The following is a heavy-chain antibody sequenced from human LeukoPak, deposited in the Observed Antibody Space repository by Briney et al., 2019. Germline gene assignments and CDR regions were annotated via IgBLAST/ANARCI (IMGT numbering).Heavy chain of an antibody. V-gene: IGHV4-38-2*02. D-gene: IGHD5-12*01. J-gene: IGHJ4*02. CDR2: IYHSGST. CDR3: AREGPDSGYDY. Sequence: PSETLSLTCTVSGYSISSGYYWGWIRQPPGKGLEWIASIYHSGSTYYNPSLKSRVTISVDTSKNQFSLKLSSVTAADTAVYYCAREGPDSGYDYWGQGTLVTVSS. CDR1: GYSISSGYY.